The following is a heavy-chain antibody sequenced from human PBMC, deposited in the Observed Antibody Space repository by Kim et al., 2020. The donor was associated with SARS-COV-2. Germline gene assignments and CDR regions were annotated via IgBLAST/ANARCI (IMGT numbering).Heavy chain of an antibody. V-gene: IGHV3-23*01. CDR3: AKDNTIFGVVIRGWGWFDP. J-gene: IGHJ5*02. D-gene: IGHD3-3*01. CDR2: ISGSGGST. Sequence: GGSLRLSCAASGFTFSSYAMSWVRQAPGKGLEWVSAISGSGGSTYYADSVKGRFTISRDNSKNTLYLQMNSLRAEDTAVYYCAKDNTIFGVVIRGWGWFDPWGQGTLVTVSS. CDR1: GFTFSSYA.